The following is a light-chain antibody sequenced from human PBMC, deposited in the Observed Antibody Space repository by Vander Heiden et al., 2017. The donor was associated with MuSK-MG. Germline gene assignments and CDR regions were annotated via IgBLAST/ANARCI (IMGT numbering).Light chain of an antibody. CDR2: AAS. CDR3: QQGDSIPPWT. Sequence: DIQMTQSPSSLSASVGDRVTITCRASQNINFYLNWYQQKPGKAPQVLIYAASSLQTGVPSRFSGNGYGTHFALTISSLQPEDLATYYCQQGDSIPPWTFGQGTKVEV. V-gene: IGKV1-39*01. J-gene: IGKJ1*01. CDR1: QNINFY.